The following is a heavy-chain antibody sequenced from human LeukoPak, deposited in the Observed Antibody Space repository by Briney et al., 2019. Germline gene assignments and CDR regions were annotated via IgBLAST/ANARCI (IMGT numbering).Heavy chain of an antibody. CDR2: IHRDGSEK. Sequence: PGGSLRLSCTASGFTFSSYWMTWVRQAPGKGLEWVANIHRDGSEKNYVDSVRGRFTISRDNAENSLYLQMDSLRAEDTAVYYCARGVGRRSYQLLFRHYYYGMDVWGQGTTVTVSS. CDR1: GFTFSSYW. J-gene: IGHJ6*02. D-gene: IGHD2-2*01. V-gene: IGHV3-7*03. CDR3: ARGVGRRSYQLLFRHYYYGMDV.